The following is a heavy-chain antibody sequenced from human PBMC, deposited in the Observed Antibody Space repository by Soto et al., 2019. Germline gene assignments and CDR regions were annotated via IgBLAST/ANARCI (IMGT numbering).Heavy chain of an antibody. CDR2: ISYDGRNK. CDR3: VKDGSSGWPYYYGMDV. Sequence: QVQLVESGGGGVQPGRYLRLSCAASGFTFSSYGMHWVRQATGKGLEWVAVISYDGRNKYYADSVKGRFTISRDNSRNTLFLQMSSLRAEDTAVYYCVKDGSSGWPYYYGMDVW. V-gene: IGHV3-30*18. D-gene: IGHD6-19*01. J-gene: IGHJ6*01. CDR1: GFTFSSYG.